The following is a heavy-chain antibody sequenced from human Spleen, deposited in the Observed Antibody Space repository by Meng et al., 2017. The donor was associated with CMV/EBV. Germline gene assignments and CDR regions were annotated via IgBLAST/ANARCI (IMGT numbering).Heavy chain of an antibody. CDR1: GGSFSGYY. J-gene: IGHJ4*02. Sequence: LETLCLCCAVYGGSFSGYYWSWIRQPPGKGLEWIGAINHSGSTNYNPSLKSRVTISVDTSKNQFSLKLSSVTTADTAVYYCAVWGSYRSFDYWGQGTLVTVSS. D-gene: IGHD3-16*02. CDR2: INHSGST. V-gene: IGHV4-34*01. CDR3: AVWGSYRSFDY.